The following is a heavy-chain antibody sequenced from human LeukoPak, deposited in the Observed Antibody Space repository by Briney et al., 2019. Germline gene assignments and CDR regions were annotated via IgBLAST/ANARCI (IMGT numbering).Heavy chain of an antibody. Sequence: ASVKVSCKASGYTFTSYGISWVRQAPGQGLEWMGIINPSGGSTSYAQKFQGRVTMTRDTSTSTVYMELSSLRSEDTAVYYCARDRRWLQNRYYFDYWGQGTLVTVSS. CDR2: INPSGGST. CDR3: ARDRRWLQNRYYFDY. D-gene: IGHD5-24*01. V-gene: IGHV1-46*01. J-gene: IGHJ4*02. CDR1: GYTFTSYG.